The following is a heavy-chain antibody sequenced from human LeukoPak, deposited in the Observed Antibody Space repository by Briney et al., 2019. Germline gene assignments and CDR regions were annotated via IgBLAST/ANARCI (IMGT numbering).Heavy chain of an antibody. Sequence: ASVKVSCKASGGTFNSYAISWVRQAPGQGLEWMGRIIPILGIANYAQKFQGRVTITADKSTSTAHMELNSLRSEDTAVYYCASSQSITMVRGVSLPGGMDVWGQGTTVTVSS. CDR3: ASSQSITMVRGVSLPGGMDV. CDR1: GGTFNSYA. J-gene: IGHJ6*02. V-gene: IGHV1-69*04. D-gene: IGHD3-10*01. CDR2: IIPILGIA.